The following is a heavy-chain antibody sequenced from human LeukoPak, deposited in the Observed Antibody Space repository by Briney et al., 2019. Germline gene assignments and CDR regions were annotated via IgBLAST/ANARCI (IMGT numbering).Heavy chain of an antibody. Sequence: PGGSLRLSCAASGFTFRSYEMNWVRQAPGKGLEWVGRIKIKTDGGTTDYAAPVKGRFTISRDDSKNTLYLQMNSLKTEDTAVYYCTTDSITLGVDVWGQGTTVTVSS. CDR2: IKIKTDGGTT. CDR3: TTDSITLGVDV. D-gene: IGHD5-24*01. CDR1: GFTFRSYE. V-gene: IGHV3-15*01. J-gene: IGHJ6*02.